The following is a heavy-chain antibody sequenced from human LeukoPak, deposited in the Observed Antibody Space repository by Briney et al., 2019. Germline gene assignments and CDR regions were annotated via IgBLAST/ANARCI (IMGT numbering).Heavy chain of an antibody. CDR1: GFTFSSYA. D-gene: IGHD6-6*01. CDR2: INHSGST. J-gene: IGHJ5*02. Sequence: PGGALRLSCAASGFTFSSYAMSWVRQAPGKGLEWIGEINHSGSTNYNPSLKSRVTISVDTSKNQFSLKLSSVTAADTAVYYCARAWGSEQLVRLQTFDPWGQGTLVTVSS. V-gene: IGHV4-34*01. CDR3: ARAWGSEQLVRLQTFDP.